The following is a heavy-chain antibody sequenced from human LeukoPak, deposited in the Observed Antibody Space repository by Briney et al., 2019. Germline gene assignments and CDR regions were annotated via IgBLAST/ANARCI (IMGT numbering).Heavy chain of an antibody. V-gene: IGHV4-39*01. CDR1: GGSISSSRYY. Sequence: PSETLPLTCTVSGGSISSSRYYWGWIRQPPGKGLEWIGSIYYTGSTYYNPSLRSRVSISVDTSKNQFTLKLSSVTAADTAVYYCARAKKLLWFGELSGNYYYGMDVWGQGTTVTVSS. J-gene: IGHJ6*02. CDR2: IYYTGST. D-gene: IGHD3-10*01. CDR3: ARAKKLLWFGELSGNYYYGMDV.